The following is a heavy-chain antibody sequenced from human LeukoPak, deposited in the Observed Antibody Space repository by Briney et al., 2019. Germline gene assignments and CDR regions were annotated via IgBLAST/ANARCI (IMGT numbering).Heavy chain of an antibody. CDR3: AAVPNANAWYWDDAFDI. CDR1: GFPFTTSA. J-gene: IGHJ3*02. CDR2: IVVGSGNT. D-gene: IGHD2-8*02. V-gene: IGHV1-58*01. Sequence: GTSVKVSCKSSGFPFTTSAVQWVRQARGQRLEWIGRIVVGSGNTDHAQKFQGRLTITRDISTSTAYMELSSLTSDDTAVYYCAAVPNANAWYWDDAFDIWGQGTMVTVSS.